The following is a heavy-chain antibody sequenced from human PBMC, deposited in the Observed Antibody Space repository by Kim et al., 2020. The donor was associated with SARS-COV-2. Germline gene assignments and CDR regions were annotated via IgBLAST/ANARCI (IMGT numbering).Heavy chain of an antibody. J-gene: IGHJ6*02. Sequence: SETLSLTCAVSGGPFSAYFWSWVRQAPGKGLEWIGEINKGGKTNYNPSLKSRVTMSVDTSNNQFFLRLSSVTAADTAVYYCARYGYCIEGVCSRGMDVWGQGTTVNVSS. CDR1: GGPFSAYF. CDR3: ARYGYCIEGVCSRGMDV. D-gene: IGHD2-8*01. V-gene: IGHV4-34*10. CDR2: INKGGKT.